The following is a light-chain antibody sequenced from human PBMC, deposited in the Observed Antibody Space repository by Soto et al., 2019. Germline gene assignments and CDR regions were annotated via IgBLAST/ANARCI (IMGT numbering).Light chain of an antibody. V-gene: IGKV3-20*01. CDR1: QTVLSSY. CDR2: GAS. Sequence: EIVLMQSPGTLSLSPGEPVTLSCRASQTVLSSYVAWYQQRPGQAPRLLIYGASSRATGIPDRFSASGSGTDFTLTISRLEPEDFGVFYCQQYGNPPQTFGQGTKVDIK. J-gene: IGKJ1*01. CDR3: QQYGNPPQT.